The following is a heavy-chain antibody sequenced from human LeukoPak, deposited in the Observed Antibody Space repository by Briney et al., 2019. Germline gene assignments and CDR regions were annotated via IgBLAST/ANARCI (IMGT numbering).Heavy chain of an antibody. CDR1: GGSISSYY. CDR3: ARVVDGCFQH. J-gene: IGHJ1*01. CDR2: IYYSGST. V-gene: IGHV4-59*08. Sequence: SETLSLTCTVSGGSISSYYWSWIRQPPGKGLEWIGYIYYSGSTNYNPSLKSRVTISVDTSKNQFSLKLSSVTAADTAVYYCARVVDGCFQHWGQGTLVTVSS. D-gene: IGHD2-15*01.